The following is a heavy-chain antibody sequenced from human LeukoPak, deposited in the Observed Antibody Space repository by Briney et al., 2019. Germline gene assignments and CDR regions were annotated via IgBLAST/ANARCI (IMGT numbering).Heavy chain of an antibody. CDR2: TSGSGGST. CDR3: AKEASIYGEYGSGLY. V-gene: IGHV3-23*01. Sequence: GGSLRLSCAASGFTFSAFAMSWLRQAPGKGLEGVSATSGSGGSTYYADSVKGRFTISRDNSKNTLYLQMSSLRAEDRAVYYCAKEASIYGEYGSGLYWGQGTLVTVSS. D-gene: IGHD3-10*01. J-gene: IGHJ4*02. CDR1: GFTFSAFA.